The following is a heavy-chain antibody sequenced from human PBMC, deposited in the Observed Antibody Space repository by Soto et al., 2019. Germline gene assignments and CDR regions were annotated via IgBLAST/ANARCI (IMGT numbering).Heavy chain of an antibody. CDR2: VNPILSMS. V-gene: IGHV1-69*04. D-gene: IGHD3-10*01. CDR3: ATSYGSGYRAFDY. J-gene: IGHJ4*02. CDR1: GDTFSFYS. Sequence: QVQLVQSGAEVKRPGSSVKVSCKASGDTFSFYSINWVRQAPGLGLEWMGRVNPILSMSNYAQRFQGRVTMTEDKSTSTAYMELSGLRSDDTAMYYCATSYGSGYRAFDYWGQGALVTVSS.